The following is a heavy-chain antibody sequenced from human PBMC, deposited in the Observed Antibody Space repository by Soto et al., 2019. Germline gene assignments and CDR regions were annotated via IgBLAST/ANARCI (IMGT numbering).Heavy chain of an antibody. CDR1: GGSISSYH. CDR2: IYYSGST. J-gene: IGHJ6*03. V-gene: IGHV4-59*01. Sequence: QVQLQESGPGLVKPSETLSLTYTVSGGSISSYHWSWIRQTPGKGLEWIGNIYYSGSTNYNPSLKSRVTISVDTSKNQFSLKLTSVTAADTAVYFCAKDGGTSRYYYYMDVWGKGTTVTVSS. CDR3: AKDGGTSRYYYYMDV. D-gene: IGHD2-2*01.